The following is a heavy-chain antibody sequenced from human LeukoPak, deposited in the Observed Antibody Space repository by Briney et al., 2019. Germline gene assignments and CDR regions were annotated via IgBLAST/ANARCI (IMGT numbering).Heavy chain of an antibody. Sequence: GGSLRLPCAASGFTVSSNYMSWVRQAPGKGLEWVSVIYSGGSTYYADSVKGRFTISRDNSKNTLYLQMNSLRAEDTAVYYCARPYYDILTGYYGAFDIWGQGTMVTVSS. J-gene: IGHJ3*02. CDR2: IYSGGST. V-gene: IGHV3-66*04. D-gene: IGHD3-9*01. CDR1: GFTVSSNY. CDR3: ARPYYDILTGYYGAFDI.